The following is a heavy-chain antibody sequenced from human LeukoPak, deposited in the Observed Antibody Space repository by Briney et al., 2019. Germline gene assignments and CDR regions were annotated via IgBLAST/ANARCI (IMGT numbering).Heavy chain of an antibody. D-gene: IGHD3-10*01. CDR2: INYSGST. J-gene: IGHJ4*02. Sequence: SETLSPTCTVSGGSINNYYWSWIRQPPGKGLEWIGYINYSGSTNYNPSLKSRVTISVDTSKNQFSLKLNSVTAADTAVYYCARGHSYGSGSHGDHWGQGTLVTVSS. CDR1: GGSINNYY. CDR3: ARGHSYGSGSHGDH. V-gene: IGHV4-59*01.